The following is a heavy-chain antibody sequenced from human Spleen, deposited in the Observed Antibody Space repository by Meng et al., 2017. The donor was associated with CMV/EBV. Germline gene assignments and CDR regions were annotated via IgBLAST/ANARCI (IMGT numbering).Heavy chain of an antibody. CDR1: GDSINDDYW. J-gene: IGHJ4*02. CDR3: ARDKGLELLGY. Sequence: CAVSGDSINDDYWWSWVRQPPGKGLEWIGEVYHSGSTNYNPSLKSRLTISVDTSKNEFSLKLSSVTAADTAVYYCARDKGLELLGYWGQGTLVTVSS. CDR2: VYHSGST. D-gene: IGHD3-10*01. V-gene: IGHV4-4*02.